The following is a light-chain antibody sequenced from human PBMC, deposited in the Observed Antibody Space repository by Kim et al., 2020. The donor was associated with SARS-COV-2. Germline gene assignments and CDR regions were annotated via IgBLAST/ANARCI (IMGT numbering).Light chain of an antibody. J-gene: IGLJ3*02. Sequence: SSELTKDSAVSVAFGQTVRITCQGDSLRSYYASWYQQKPGQAPVLVIYGTNNRPSGIPDRFSGSSSGHTASLTLTGAQAEDEADYYCNSRDSSGNQWVFG. CDR1: SLRSYY. CDR3: NSRDSSGNQWV. V-gene: IGLV3-19*01. CDR2: GTN.